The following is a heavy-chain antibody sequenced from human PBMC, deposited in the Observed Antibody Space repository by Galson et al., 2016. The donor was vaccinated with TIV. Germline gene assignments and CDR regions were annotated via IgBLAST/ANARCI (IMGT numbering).Heavy chain of an antibody. Sequence: SLRLSCAASGFDFNALAMTWVRQAPGKGLEWVSTISGTGEITVYADSVRGHFIISRDNSKNTLYLQMNNLRAEDTAVYYCAKYLWTYVWSTFDNWGQGTPVTVSS. CDR3: AKYLWTYVWSTFDN. J-gene: IGHJ4*02. D-gene: IGHD3/OR15-3a*01. V-gene: IGHV3-23*01. CDR1: GFDFNALA. CDR2: ISGTGEIT.